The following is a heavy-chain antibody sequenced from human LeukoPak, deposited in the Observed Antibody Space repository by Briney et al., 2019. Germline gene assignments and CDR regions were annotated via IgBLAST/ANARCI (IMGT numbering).Heavy chain of an antibody. J-gene: IGHJ6*03. Sequence: ASVKVSCKASGYTVTSYDINWVRQATGQGLEWMGWMNPNSGNTGYAQKFQGRVTMTRNTSISTAYMELSSLRSEDTAVYYCARAGGGTTYVLRYFDWLSRGDSYGPNNMDVWGKGTTVTISS. V-gene: IGHV1-8*01. CDR1: GYTVTSYD. D-gene: IGHD3-9*01. CDR3: ARAGGGTTYVLRYFDWLSRGDSYGPNNMDV. CDR2: MNPNSGNT.